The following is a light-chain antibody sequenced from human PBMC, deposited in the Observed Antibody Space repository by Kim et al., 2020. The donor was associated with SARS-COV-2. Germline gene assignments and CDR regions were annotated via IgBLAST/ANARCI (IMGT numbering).Light chain of an antibody. V-gene: IGKV1-33*01. CDR2: DAS. J-gene: IGKJ3*01. CDR1: HDISNY. Sequence: VGDRVTITCQASHDISNYLNWYQQKPGKAPKLLIYDASKLQRGVPSRFSGSGSGTDFTFTIASLQPEDIATYYCQQYNYRPPLFTFGPGTKVDIK. CDR3: QQYNYRPPLFT.